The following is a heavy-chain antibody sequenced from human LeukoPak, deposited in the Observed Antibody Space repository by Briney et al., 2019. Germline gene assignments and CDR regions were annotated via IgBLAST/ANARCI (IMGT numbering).Heavy chain of an antibody. D-gene: IGHD3-22*01. CDR2: IYYSGST. CDR3: ASHYDITPTEYFQH. CDR1: GGSISSGDYY. V-gene: IGHV4-30-4*01. J-gene: IGHJ1*01. Sequence: SRTLSLTCTVSGGSISSGDYYWSWIRQPPGKGLEWIGYIYYSGSTYYNPSLKSRVTISVDTSKNQFSLKLSSVTAADTAVYYCASHYDITPTEYFQHWGQGTLVTVSS.